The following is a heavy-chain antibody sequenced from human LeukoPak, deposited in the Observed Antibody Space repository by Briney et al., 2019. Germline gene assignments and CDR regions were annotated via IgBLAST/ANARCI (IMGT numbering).Heavy chain of an antibody. CDR2: INTNTGST. Sequence: ASVKVSCKASGYTFTGHYMHWVRQAPGQGLEWMGRINTNTGSTNYAQNFQGRVTMTRDTSITTAYMELRSLRSDDTAVYYCARDPGYGSGEVGFDYWGQGTLVTVSS. CDR1: GYTFTGHY. D-gene: IGHD3-10*01. V-gene: IGHV1-2*06. J-gene: IGHJ4*02. CDR3: ARDPGYGSGEVGFDY.